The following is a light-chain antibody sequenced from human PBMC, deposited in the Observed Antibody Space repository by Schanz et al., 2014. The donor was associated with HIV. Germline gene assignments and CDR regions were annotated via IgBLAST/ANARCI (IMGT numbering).Light chain of an antibody. CDR2: DAS. Sequence: EIVLTQSPGTLSLSPGERATLSCRASQSVSSNFLAWYQQKPGQAPRLLIYDASNRATGIPARFSGSGSGTDFTLTISSLEPEDFAVYYCQQYGSSFGPGTKVEIK. J-gene: IGKJ3*01. V-gene: IGKV3-20*01. CDR3: QQYGSS. CDR1: QSVSSNF.